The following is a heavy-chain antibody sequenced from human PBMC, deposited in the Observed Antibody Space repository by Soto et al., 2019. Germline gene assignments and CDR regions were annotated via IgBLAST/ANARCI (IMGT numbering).Heavy chain of an antibody. Sequence: GESLKISCKASGYSFSNYWIGWVRQMPGKGLEWMGIIYPGDSETRYSPSFLGQVTISADESISTAYLQWSSLKASDSAKFYCVRGATSRYEAHYWGQGTLVTVSS. D-gene: IGHD3-22*01. J-gene: IGHJ4*02. CDR2: IYPGDSET. V-gene: IGHV5-51*01. CDR1: GYSFSNYW. CDR3: VRGATSRYEAHY.